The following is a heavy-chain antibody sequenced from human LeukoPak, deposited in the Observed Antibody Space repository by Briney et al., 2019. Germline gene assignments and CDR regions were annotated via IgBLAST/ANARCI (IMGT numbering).Heavy chain of an antibody. V-gene: IGHV4-59*01. Sequence: SETLSLTCNVSGGSISSYYWSWIRQPPGKGLEWIGYIYYSGSINYNPSLKSRVTISVDTSKNQFSLELSSVTAADTAVYYCAREQWPGNHYGMDVWGQGTTVTVSS. CDR1: GGSISSYY. J-gene: IGHJ6*02. CDR2: IYYSGSI. CDR3: AREQWPGNHYGMDV. D-gene: IGHD6-19*01.